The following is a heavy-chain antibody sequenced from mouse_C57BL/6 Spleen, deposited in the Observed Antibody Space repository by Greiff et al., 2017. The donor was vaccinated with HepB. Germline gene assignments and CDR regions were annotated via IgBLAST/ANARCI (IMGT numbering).Heavy chain of an antibody. D-gene: IGHD1-1*01. J-gene: IGHJ4*01. CDR2: ISSGGSYT. Sequence: EVKVVESGGDLVKPGGSLKLSCAASGFTFSSYGMSWVRQTPDKRLEWVATISSGGSYTYYPDSVKGRFTISRDNAKNTLYLQMSSLKSEDTAMYYCARQTHGSSPYAMDYWGQGTSVTVSS. CDR3: ARQTHGSSPYAMDY. CDR1: GFTFSSYG. V-gene: IGHV5-6*01.